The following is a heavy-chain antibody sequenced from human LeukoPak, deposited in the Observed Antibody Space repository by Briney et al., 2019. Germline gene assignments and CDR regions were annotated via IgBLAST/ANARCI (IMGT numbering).Heavy chain of an antibody. CDR1: GFDFSGYS. CDR3: AKMGIGGVGTYYYYMDV. CDR2: MTSASSYM. Sequence: GGSLRLSCAASGFDFSGYSMNWVRQAPGKGLEWVSSMTSASSYMDYADSVRGRFTISRDDAKNSLYLQMNSLRAEDTAVYYCAKMGIGGVGTYYYYMDVWGKGTTVTVSS. J-gene: IGHJ6*03. V-gene: IGHV3-21*01. D-gene: IGHD6-13*01.